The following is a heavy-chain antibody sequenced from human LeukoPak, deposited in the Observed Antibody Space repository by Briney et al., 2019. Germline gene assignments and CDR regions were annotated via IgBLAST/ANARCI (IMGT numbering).Heavy chain of an antibody. Sequence: VASVKVSCKASGYIYTSYYMHWVRQAPGKGLEWMGIINPSGGSTSYAQKFQGRVTMTRDTSTSTVYMELSSLRSEDKTVYYFAREDYGDSYYFAFWPRGNVVSVSS. V-gene: IGHV1-46*01. D-gene: IGHD4-17*01. CDR3: AREDYGDSYYFAF. CDR2: INPSGGST. CDR1: GYIYTSYY. J-gene: IGHJ4*02.